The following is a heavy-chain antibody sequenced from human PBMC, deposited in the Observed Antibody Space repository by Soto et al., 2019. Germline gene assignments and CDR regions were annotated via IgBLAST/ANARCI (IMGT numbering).Heavy chain of an antibody. V-gene: IGHV3-21*01. CDR3: ASAAYGSGKFDY. J-gene: IGHJ4*02. D-gene: IGHD3-10*01. CDR1: GFTFSSYS. Sequence: EVQLVESGGGLVKPGGSLRLSCAASGFTFSSYSMNWVRQAPGKGLEWVSSISSSSSYIYYADSVKGRFTISRDNAKNSLYLQMNSLRAEDPAVYYCASAAYGSGKFDYWGQGTLVTVSS. CDR2: ISSSSSYI.